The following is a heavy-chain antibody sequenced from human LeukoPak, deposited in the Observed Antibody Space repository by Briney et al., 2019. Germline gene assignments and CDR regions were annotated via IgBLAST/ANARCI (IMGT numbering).Heavy chain of an antibody. V-gene: IGHV4-39*07. D-gene: IGHD3-22*01. Sequence: SETLSLTCTVSGGSISSSSYYWGWIRQPPGKGLEWIGSIYYSGSTYYNPSLKSRVTISVDTSKNQFSLKLSSVTAADTAVYYCARHTLCDSSGYYYVSDAFDIWGQGTMVTVSS. CDR3: ARHTLCDSSGYYYVSDAFDI. J-gene: IGHJ3*02. CDR1: GGSISSSSYY. CDR2: IYYSGST.